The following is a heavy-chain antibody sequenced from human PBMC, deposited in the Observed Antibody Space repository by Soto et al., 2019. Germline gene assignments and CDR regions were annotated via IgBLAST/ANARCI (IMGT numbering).Heavy chain of an antibody. J-gene: IGHJ4*02. D-gene: IGHD4-17*01. Sequence: GGSLRLSCAASGFTFNSYAMSWVRQAPGKGLEWVSSIHRASTYIYYADSVRGRFTISRDNAKSSLYLQMNSLTVEDTAVYYCARRAVTTYHFFDYRGQGALVTVSS. CDR2: IHRASTYI. V-gene: IGHV3-21*06. CDR1: GFTFNSYA. CDR3: ARRAVTTYHFFDY.